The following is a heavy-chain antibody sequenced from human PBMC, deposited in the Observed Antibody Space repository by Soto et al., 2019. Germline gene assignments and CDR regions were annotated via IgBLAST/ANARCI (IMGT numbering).Heavy chain of an antibody. CDR3: AKDSGYNYGYFRWFDP. CDR2: IFYSGRT. J-gene: IGHJ5*02. Sequence: SETLSLTCTVSGGSISNYYWSWIRQPPGRGLEWIGHIFYSGRTNYNPALKSRVTISVDTSKSQFSLKLSSVTAADTAVYYCAKDSGYNYGYFRWFDPWGQGTLVTVS. CDR1: GGSISNYY. V-gene: IGHV4-59*01. D-gene: IGHD5-18*01.